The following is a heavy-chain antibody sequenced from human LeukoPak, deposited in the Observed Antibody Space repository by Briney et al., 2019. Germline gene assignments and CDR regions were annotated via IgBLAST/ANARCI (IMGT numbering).Heavy chain of an antibody. Sequence: ASVKVSCKASGYTFTSYYMHWVRQAPGQGLEWMGIINPSGGSTSYAQKFQGRVTMTRDTSTSTVYMELSSLRSEDTAVYYCATGPRGSGSYYPFDYWGQGTLVTVSS. J-gene: IGHJ4*02. CDR2: INPSGGST. CDR1: GYTFTSYY. V-gene: IGHV1-46*01. D-gene: IGHD3-10*01. CDR3: ATGPRGSGSYYPFDY.